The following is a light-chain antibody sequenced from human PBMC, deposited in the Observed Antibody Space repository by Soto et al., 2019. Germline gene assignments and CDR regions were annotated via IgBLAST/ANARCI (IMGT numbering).Light chain of an antibody. Sequence: DIQMTQFPSSLSSSVGDRVTITCRARQNIINFLNWYQQKPGKAPNLLIYGASSLQSGDPSRFSGSGSGTDFTLTIANLPPEDFANYFCQQSYSPPYTFGQGTELEI. CDR1: QNIINF. CDR3: QQSYSPPYT. V-gene: IGKV1-39*01. J-gene: IGKJ2*01. CDR2: GAS.